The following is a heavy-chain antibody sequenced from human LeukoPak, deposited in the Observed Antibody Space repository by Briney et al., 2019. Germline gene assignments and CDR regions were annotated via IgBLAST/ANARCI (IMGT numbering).Heavy chain of an antibody. V-gene: IGHV4-59*08. CDR2: IYNSGST. D-gene: IGHD5-18*01. J-gene: IGHJ6*02. CDR3: TRVNTAMVNSYYYYGLDV. CDR1: GGSISSYY. Sequence: PSETLSLTCSVSGGSISSYYWSWIRQSPGKGLEWIGNIYNSGSTNYNPSLKSRATISVDTSKKQFSLKVSSVTVADTAVYYCTRVNTAMVNSYYYYGLDVWGQGTTVIVSS.